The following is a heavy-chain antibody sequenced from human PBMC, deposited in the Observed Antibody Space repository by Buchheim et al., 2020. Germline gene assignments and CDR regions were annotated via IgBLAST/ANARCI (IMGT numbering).Heavy chain of an antibody. Sequence: EVQLVESGGGLVQPGGSLKLSCAASGFTFSGSAMHWVRQASGKGLEWVGRIRSKANSYATAYAASVKGRFTISRDDSKNTAYLQMNSLKTEETAVYYWTRQTGDYDYYYYGMDVWGQGTT. CDR2: IRSKANSYAT. D-gene: IGHD7-27*01. J-gene: IGHJ6*02. V-gene: IGHV3-73*02. CDR3: TRQTGDYDYYYYGMDV. CDR1: GFTFSGSA.